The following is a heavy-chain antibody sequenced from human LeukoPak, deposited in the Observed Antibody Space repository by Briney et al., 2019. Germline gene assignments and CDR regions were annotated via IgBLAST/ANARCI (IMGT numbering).Heavy chain of an antibody. CDR3: ATSQRYQLLYGDFDY. J-gene: IGHJ4*02. V-gene: IGHV1-24*01. Sequence: RASVKVSCKVSGYTLTELSMHWVRQAPGKGLEWMGGFDPEDGETIYAQKFQGRVTMTEDTSTDTAYMELSSLRSEDTAVYYCATSQRYQLLYGDFDYWGQGTLVTVSS. D-gene: IGHD2-2*02. CDR1: GYTLTELS. CDR2: FDPEDGET.